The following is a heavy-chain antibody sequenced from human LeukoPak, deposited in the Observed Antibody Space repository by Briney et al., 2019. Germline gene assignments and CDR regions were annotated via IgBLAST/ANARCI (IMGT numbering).Heavy chain of an antibody. J-gene: IGHJ5*02. Sequence: RSGGSLRLSCAASGFTFSSYSMNWVRQAPGKGLEWVSSISNSSSYIYYADSVKGRFTISRDNAKNSLYLQMNSLRAEDTAVYYCARDPRNRSRGGGFDPWGQGTLVTVSS. CDR1: GFTFSSYS. D-gene: IGHD3-10*01. CDR3: ARDPRNRSRGGGFDP. V-gene: IGHV3-21*01. CDR2: ISNSSSYI.